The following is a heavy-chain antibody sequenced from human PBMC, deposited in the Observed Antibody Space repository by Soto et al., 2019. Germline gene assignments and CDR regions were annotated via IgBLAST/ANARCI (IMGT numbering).Heavy chain of an antibody. J-gene: IGHJ3*02. CDR1: GFTFSSYG. Sequence: QVQLVKSGGGVVQPGRSLRLSCAASGFTFSSYGMHWVRQAPGKGLEWVALISYDGSNKYYADSVKGRFTISRDNSKNTMDLQMNSLRTEDTAVYYCAKDLGHGGRGAFDIWGQGTMVTVSS. CDR3: AKDLGHGGRGAFDI. V-gene: IGHV3-30*18. CDR2: ISYDGSNK. D-gene: IGHD7-27*01.